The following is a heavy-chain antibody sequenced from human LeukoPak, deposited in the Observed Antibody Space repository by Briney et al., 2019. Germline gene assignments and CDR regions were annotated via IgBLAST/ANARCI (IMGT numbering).Heavy chain of an antibody. D-gene: IGHD3-22*01. J-gene: IGHJ1*01. CDR1: GFTFSSYG. CDR2: ISYDGSNK. CDR3: AKGSGDSSGYYYEEYFQH. Sequence: PGGSLRLSCAASGFTFSSYGMHWVRQAPGKGLEWVAVISYDGSNKYYADSVKGRFTISRDNSKNTLCLQMNSLRAEDTAVYYCAKGSGDSSGYYYEEYFQHWGQGTLVTVSS. V-gene: IGHV3-30*18.